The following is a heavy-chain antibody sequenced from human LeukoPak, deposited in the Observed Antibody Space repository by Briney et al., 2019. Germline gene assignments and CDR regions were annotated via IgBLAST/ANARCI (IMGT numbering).Heavy chain of an antibody. CDR2: IYYSGST. CDR3: AGSTYDSSGSYYYYGMDV. V-gene: IGHV4-39*01. D-gene: IGHD3-22*01. CDR1: GGSISSSSYY. J-gene: IGHJ6*02. Sequence: SETLSLTCTVSGGSISSSSYYWGWIRQPPGKGLEWIGSIYYSGSTYYNPSLKSRVTISVDTSKNQFSLKLSSVTAADTAVYCCAGSTYDSSGSYYYYGMDVWGQGTTVTASS.